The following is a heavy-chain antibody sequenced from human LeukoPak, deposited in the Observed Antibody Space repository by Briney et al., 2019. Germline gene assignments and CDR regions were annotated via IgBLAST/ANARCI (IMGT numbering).Heavy chain of an antibody. V-gene: IGHV3-48*01. CDR2: IRGSSSTI. D-gene: IGHD3-10*01. Sequence: PGGSLRLSCAASGFTFSSYSMNWVRQAPGKGLEWGSYIRGSSSTIYYADSVKGRFTISRDNSKNTLYLQMNSLRAEDTAVYYCASPPRVWSGEKDYWGQETRVTVSS. CDR1: GFTFSSYS. CDR3: ASPPRVWSGEKDY. J-gene: IGHJ4*02.